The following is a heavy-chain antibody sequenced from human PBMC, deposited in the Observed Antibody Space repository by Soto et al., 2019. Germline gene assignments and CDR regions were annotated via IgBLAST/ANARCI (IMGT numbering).Heavy chain of an antibody. Sequence: LSETLSLTCTVSGGSISSSSYYWGWIRQPPGKGLEWIGSIYYSGSTYYNPSLKSRVTISVDTSKNQFSLKLSSVTAADTAVYYCARHGTEAGYSSSWYRDYYYYGMDVWGQGTTVTVSS. J-gene: IGHJ6*02. CDR3: ARHGTEAGYSSSWYRDYYYYGMDV. V-gene: IGHV4-39*01. CDR1: GGSISSSSYY. D-gene: IGHD6-13*01. CDR2: IYYSGST.